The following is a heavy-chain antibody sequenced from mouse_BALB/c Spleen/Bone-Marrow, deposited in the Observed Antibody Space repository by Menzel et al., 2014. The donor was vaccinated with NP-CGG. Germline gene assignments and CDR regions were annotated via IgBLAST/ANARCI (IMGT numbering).Heavy chain of an antibody. V-gene: IGHV14-3*02. CDR1: GFNIKDTY. CDR3: ASYRYAWYFDV. J-gene: IGHJ1*01. Sequence: VQLQQSGAELVKPGASVKLSCTASGFNIKDTYMHWVKQRHEQGLEWIGRIDPANGNTKYDPKFQGKATITADTSSNTAYLLLSSLTSEDTAVYYCASYRYAWYFDVWGAGTTVTVSS. CDR2: IDPANGNT. D-gene: IGHD2-14*01.